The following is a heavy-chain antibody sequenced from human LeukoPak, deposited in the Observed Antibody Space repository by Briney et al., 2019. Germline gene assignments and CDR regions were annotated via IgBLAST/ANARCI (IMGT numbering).Heavy chain of an antibody. CDR1: AYTFTSYD. CDR2: TNPNSGNT. V-gene: IGHV1-8*01. J-gene: IGHJ6*03. CDR3: ARRGSAVAAFYYYYYMDV. D-gene: IGHD6-19*01. Sequence: ASGKLCCNAAAYTFTSYDINWDRQATGQGLEWMGWTNPNSGNTGYAQKFQGRVTMTRNTSISTAYMELSSLRSEDTAVYYCARRGSAVAAFYYYYYMDVWGKGTTVTVSS.